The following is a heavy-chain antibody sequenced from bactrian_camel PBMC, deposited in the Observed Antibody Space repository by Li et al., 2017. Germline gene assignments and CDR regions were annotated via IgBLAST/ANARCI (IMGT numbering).Heavy chain of an antibody. Sequence: VESGGGLVQPGGSLRLSCAASGFTFSGYWMYWVRQAPGKGLEWISVINTGGGTTDYADSVKGRFTISRDNAKTTVHLQMNNLKSEDTALYYCATSFPFTGLADFGSWGQGTQVTVS. D-gene: IGHD3*01. CDR3: ATSFPFTGLADFGS. J-gene: IGHJ6*01. CDR1: GFTFSGYW. V-gene: IGHV3S1*01. CDR2: INTGGGTT.